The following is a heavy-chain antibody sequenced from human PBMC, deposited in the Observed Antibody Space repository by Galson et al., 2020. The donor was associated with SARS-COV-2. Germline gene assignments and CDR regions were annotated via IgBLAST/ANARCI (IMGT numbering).Heavy chain of an antibody. V-gene: IGHV4-34*01. CDR2: ITHSGSS. CDR3: ARAPAFQDLLLFKVYLHSDLSGNWFDP. J-gene: IGHJ5*02. Sequence: PSETLSLTCAVYGGSFNDYYWSWIRQPPGKGLEWIGGITHSGSSDYNPSLGGRATISVDTSKNQFSLRLNSVTAADTSVYYCARAPAFQDLLLFKVYLHSDLSGNWFDPWGQGTLVTVSS. D-gene: IGHD2-15*01. CDR1: GGSFNDYY.